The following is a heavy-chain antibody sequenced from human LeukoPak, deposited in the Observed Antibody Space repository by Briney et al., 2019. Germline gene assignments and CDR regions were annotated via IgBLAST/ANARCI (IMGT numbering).Heavy chain of an antibody. CDR1: GGSFSGYY. D-gene: IGHD2-2*01. CDR3: AREVPAAPYYYYYYMDV. V-gene: IGHV4-34*01. CDR2: INHSGST. J-gene: IGHJ6*03. Sequence: SETPSLTCAVYGGSFSGYYWSWIRQPPGKGLEGIGEINHSGSTNYNPSLKSRVTISVDTSKNQFSLKLSSVTAADTAVYYCAREVPAAPYYYYYYMDVWGKGTTVTVSS.